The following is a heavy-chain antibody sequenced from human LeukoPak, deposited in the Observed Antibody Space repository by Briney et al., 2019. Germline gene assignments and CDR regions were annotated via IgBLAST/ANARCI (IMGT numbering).Heavy chain of an antibody. Sequence: GGSLRLSCAASGFTFSSYAMSWVRQAPGKGLEWVSSITSSGAATYYADSVKGRFTISRDNSDNTLYLQMNSLRAEDTAVYYCARDGTAAGLYFDLWGQGTLVTVSS. V-gene: IGHV3-23*01. J-gene: IGHJ4*01. D-gene: IGHD6-13*01. CDR3: ARDGTAAGLYFDL. CDR1: GFTFSSYA. CDR2: ITSSGAAT.